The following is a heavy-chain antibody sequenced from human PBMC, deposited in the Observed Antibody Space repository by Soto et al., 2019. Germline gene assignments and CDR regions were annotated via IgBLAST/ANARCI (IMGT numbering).Heavy chain of an antibody. CDR3: AREVRVRPSVGYFDY. J-gene: IGHJ4*02. V-gene: IGHV4-30-4*01. D-gene: IGHD1-26*01. CDR2: IYYSGST. CDR1: GGSISSGDYY. Sequence: PSETLSLTCTVSGGSISSGDYYWSWIRQPPGKGLEWIGYIYYSGSTYYNPSLKSRVTISVDTSKNQFSLKLSSVTAADTAVYYCAREVRVRPSVGYFDYWGQGTLVTVSS.